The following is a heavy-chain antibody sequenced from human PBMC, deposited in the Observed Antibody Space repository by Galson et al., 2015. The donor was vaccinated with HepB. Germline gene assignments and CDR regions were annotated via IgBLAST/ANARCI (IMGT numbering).Heavy chain of an antibody. CDR2: ISHDGKYQ. CDR3: AKERTGGYYEGDDS. D-gene: IGHD3-22*01. CDR1: GFIFSNYV. V-gene: IGHV3-30*18. Sequence: SLRLSCAASGFIFSNYVMHWVRQAPGRGLEWLAFISHDGKYQYYAHSAKGRLTISRDNSKNTLFLQIDSLRVDDTAIYYCAKERTGGYYEGDDSWGQGTRVTVSS. J-gene: IGHJ4*02.